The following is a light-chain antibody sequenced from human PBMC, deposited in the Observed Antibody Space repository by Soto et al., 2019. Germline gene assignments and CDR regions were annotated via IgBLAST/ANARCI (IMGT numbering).Light chain of an antibody. CDR1: QSISIW. Sequence: DIQMTQSPSTLSASVGDRVTITFRASQSISIWLAWHQQKPGKAPKLLIYKASVLESGVPSRFSGSGSGTEFTLTISGLQPDDFATYFCQQYSTYPSLTFGGGTKVDIK. J-gene: IGKJ4*01. CDR2: KAS. V-gene: IGKV1-5*03. CDR3: QQYSTYPSLT.